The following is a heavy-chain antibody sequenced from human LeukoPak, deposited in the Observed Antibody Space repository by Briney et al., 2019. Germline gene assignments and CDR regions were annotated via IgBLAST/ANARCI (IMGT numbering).Heavy chain of an antibody. D-gene: IGHD6-13*01. J-gene: IGHJ5*02. CDR1: GGSISSYY. V-gene: IGHV4-4*09. CDR3: ARRGSAAAGKTNWFDP. CDR2: VHTSGST. Sequence: SETLSLTCTVSGGSISSYYLNWIRQPPGKGLEWIGNVHTSGSTNYNPSLKSRVTISVDTSKNQFSLKLNSVTAADTAVYYCARRGSAAAGKTNWFDPWGQGTLVTVSS.